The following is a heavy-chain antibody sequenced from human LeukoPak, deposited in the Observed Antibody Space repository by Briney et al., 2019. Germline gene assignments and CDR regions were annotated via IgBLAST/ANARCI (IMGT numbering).Heavy chain of an antibody. CDR1: GFTFDHHS. CDR2: ITWDSSRT. V-gene: IGHV3-43*01. D-gene: IGHD2-21*01. CDR3: AKNNAGGDYYHR. J-gene: IGHJ4*02. Sequence: GGSLRLSCATSGFTFDHHSMHWVRQPPGKGLEWVSLITWDSSRTHYSGSVEGRFTISRDNSRSSLYLQMDSLRTEDTALYYCAKNNAGGDYYHRWGQGTLVTVS.